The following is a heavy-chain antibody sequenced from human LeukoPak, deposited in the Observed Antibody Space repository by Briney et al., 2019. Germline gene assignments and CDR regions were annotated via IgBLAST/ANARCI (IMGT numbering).Heavy chain of an antibody. J-gene: IGHJ4*02. Sequence: ASVKVSCKASGYTFTNYGVSWVRPAPGQGLEWMGWISAYNGNADYPQKLQGRVTMTTDTSTSTAYMELRSLRSDDTAIYYCARVSAYCTTTSCHDYWGQGTLVTVSS. V-gene: IGHV1-18*01. D-gene: IGHD2-2*01. CDR3: ARVSAYCTTTSCHDY. CDR2: ISAYNGNA. CDR1: GYTFTNYG.